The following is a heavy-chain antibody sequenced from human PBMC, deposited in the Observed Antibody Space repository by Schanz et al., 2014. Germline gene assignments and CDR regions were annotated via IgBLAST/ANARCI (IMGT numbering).Heavy chain of an antibody. CDR3: ARVVGGAEWLLYDDYYYNLDV. V-gene: IGHV4-59*01. D-gene: IGHD3-3*01. CDR1: GASMDNYY. Sequence: QGQLQESGPGLVRPSETRSLTCTVSGASMDNYYWSWIRQPPGKGLEWIGYVYNNGRTYYNPSLKSRVAISVDTSKNQFSLKLTSMTAADTAVYYCARVVGGAEWLLYDDYYYNLDVWGQGTTVTVSS. J-gene: IGHJ6*02. CDR2: VYNNGRT.